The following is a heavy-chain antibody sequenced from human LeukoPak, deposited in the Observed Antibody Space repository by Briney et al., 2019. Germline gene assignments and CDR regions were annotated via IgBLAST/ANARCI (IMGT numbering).Heavy chain of an antibody. D-gene: IGHD3-10*01. CDR3: ARGRFGELSVATFDI. J-gene: IGHJ3*02. Sequence: SETLSLTCTVSGGSISNYYWNWIRQSPGKGLEWIGYIYYSGSTNYNPSLKSRVTISLDASKSQFSLKLSSVTAADTAVYYCARGRFGELSVATFDIWGQGTMVTVSS. CDR2: IYYSGST. CDR1: GGSISNYY. V-gene: IGHV4-59*01.